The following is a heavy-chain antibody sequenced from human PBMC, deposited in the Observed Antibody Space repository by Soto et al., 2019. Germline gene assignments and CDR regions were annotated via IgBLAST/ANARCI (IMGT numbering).Heavy chain of an antibody. CDR3: AREGKSYYFDY. CDR1: GFTFSSYG. V-gene: IGHV3-33*01. J-gene: IGHJ4*02. Sequence: QVQLVESGGGVVQPGRSLRLSCAASGFTFSSYGMHWVRQAPGKGLEWVAVIWYGGSNKYYADSVKGRFTISRDNSKNTLYLQMNSLRAEDTAVYYCAREGKSYYFDYWGQGTLVTVSS. CDR2: IWYGGSNK.